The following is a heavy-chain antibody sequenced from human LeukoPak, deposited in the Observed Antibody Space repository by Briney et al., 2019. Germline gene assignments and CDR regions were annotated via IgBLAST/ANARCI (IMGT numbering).Heavy chain of an antibody. D-gene: IGHD6-19*01. CDR3: ARDLVKAVAGGWFDP. Sequence: PSETLSLTCTVSGGSISSSSYYWGWIRQPPGKGLEWIGSIYYSGSTYYNPSLKSRVTISVDTSKNQFSLKLSSVTAADTAVYYCARDLVKAVAGGWFDPWGQGTLVTVSS. J-gene: IGHJ5*02. CDR2: IYYSGST. CDR1: GGSISSSSYY. V-gene: IGHV4-39*07.